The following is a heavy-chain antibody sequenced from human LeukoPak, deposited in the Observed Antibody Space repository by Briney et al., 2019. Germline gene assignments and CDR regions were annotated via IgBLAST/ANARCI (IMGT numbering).Heavy chain of an antibody. CDR1: GFTVRIAW. Sequence: PGGSLSLSCAASGFTVRIAWVSWVRQAPGEGREWVGRIKSKTEGGTTDYAAPVKARFTISRDDSKNTLYLKMNSLKSEDTAGYYCTTDPLQVTYDILTGYYKGGDYWGQGTLVTVSS. V-gene: IGHV3-15*01. D-gene: IGHD3-9*01. CDR3: TTDPLQVTYDILTGYYKGGDY. CDR2: IKSKTEGGTT. J-gene: IGHJ4*02.